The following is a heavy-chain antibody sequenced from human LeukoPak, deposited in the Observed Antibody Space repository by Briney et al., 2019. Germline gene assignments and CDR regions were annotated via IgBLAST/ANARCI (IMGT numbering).Heavy chain of an antibody. CDR1: GYSISSGYY. Sequence: SETLSLTCAVSGYSISSGYYWGWIRQPPGKGLEWIGGIYHSGSTYYNPSLKSRVTISVDTSKNQFSLKLSSVTAADTAVYYCARGNSGYDYPPPGGFDPWGQGTLVTVPS. V-gene: IGHV4-38-2*01. J-gene: IGHJ5*02. D-gene: IGHD5-12*01. CDR2: IYHSGST. CDR3: ARGNSGYDYPPPGGFDP.